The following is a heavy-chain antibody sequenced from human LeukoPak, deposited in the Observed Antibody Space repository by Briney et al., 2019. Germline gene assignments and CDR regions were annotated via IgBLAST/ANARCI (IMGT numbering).Heavy chain of an antibody. V-gene: IGHV4-4*07. CDR1: GGSISSYY. Sequence: PSETLSLTCSVSGGSISSYYWSWIRQPAGKGLEWIGRICTSGSTYYNPSLKSRVTISVDTSKNQFSLKLSSVTAADTAVYYCARETGTTFFFDYWGQGTLVTVSS. J-gene: IGHJ4*02. CDR3: ARETGTTFFFDY. CDR2: ICTSGST. D-gene: IGHD1-7*01.